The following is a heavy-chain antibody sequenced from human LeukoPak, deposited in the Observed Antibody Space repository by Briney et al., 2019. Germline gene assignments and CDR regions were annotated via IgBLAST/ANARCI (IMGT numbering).Heavy chain of an antibody. J-gene: IGHJ4*02. Sequence: GASVKVSCKASGYTFTSYGISWVRQAPGQGLEWMGWISAYNGNTNYAQKLQGRVTMTTGTSTSTAYMELRSLRSDDTAVYYCARDPEPYSSSSPGRDYWGQGTLVTVSS. CDR2: ISAYNGNT. CDR3: ARDPEPYSSSSPGRDY. V-gene: IGHV1-18*01. D-gene: IGHD6-6*01. CDR1: GYTFTSYG.